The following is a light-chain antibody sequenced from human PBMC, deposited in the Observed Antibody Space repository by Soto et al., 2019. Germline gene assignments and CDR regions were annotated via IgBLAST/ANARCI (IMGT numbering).Light chain of an antibody. CDR2: GAS. Sequence: EIVLMQSPGTLSLSPGERATLSCMASQSVSSSYLAWYQQKPGQAPGLLIHGASSRATGIPDRFSGSGSGTDFTLTISRLEPEDFAVYYCHQYGTSPWTFGQGTKVDIK. J-gene: IGKJ1*01. V-gene: IGKV3-20*01. CDR3: HQYGTSPWT. CDR1: QSVSSSY.